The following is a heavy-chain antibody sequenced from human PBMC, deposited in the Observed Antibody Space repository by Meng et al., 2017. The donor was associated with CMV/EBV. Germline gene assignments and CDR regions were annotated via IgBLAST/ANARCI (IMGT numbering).Heavy chain of an antibody. CDR1: GGTFSTFA. D-gene: IGHD1-26*01. J-gene: IGHJ4*02. CDR2: IIPVFETT. V-gene: IGHV1-69*12. CDR3: ARGGDSWYSDY. Sequence: QGPLVRSAGGVKKPGSSVKVPCKTSGGTFSTFAISWVRQAPGEGLEWMGGIIPVFETTNYAERFQDRVTITADDSTTTAYMELSSLRADDTALYFCARGGDSWYSDYWGQGTLVTVSS.